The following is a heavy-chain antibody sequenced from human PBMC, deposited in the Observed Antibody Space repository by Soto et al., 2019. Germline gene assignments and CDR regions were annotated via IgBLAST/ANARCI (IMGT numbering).Heavy chain of an antibody. V-gene: IGHV1-69*04. J-gene: IGHJ3*02. Sequence: GASVKVSCKASGGTFSSYTISWVRQAPGQGLEWMGRIIPILGIANYAQKFQGRVTITADKSTSTAYMELSSLRSEDTAVYYCARDGVVVVAATYSADAFDIWGQGTMVTVSS. CDR1: GGTFSSYT. D-gene: IGHD2-15*01. CDR2: IIPILGIA. CDR3: ARDGVVVVAATYSADAFDI.